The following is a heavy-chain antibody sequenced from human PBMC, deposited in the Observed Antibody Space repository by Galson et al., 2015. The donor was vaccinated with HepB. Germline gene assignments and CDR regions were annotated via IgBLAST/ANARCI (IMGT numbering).Heavy chain of an antibody. CDR1: GGSFSHYY. D-gene: IGHD3-10*01. CDR3: VRQPVFIMIRGVRRDGMDV. J-gene: IGHJ6*02. CDR2: INHSGTT. V-gene: IGHV4-34*01. Sequence: ETLSLTCAVYGGSFSHYYWAWIRQSPGKGLEWIGEINHSGTTNYNPSLKSRATISVDTSKNQFSLKLSSMTAADTAVYYFVRQPVFIMIRGVRRDGMDVWGQGTTVTVSS.